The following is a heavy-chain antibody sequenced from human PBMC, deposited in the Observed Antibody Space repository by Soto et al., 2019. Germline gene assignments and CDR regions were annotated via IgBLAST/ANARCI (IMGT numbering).Heavy chain of an antibody. V-gene: IGHV4-30-4*01. CDR1: VGSISSGDYY. CDR3: ARWLGYCSSTSCYGGMDV. Sequence: PSETLYLNCTVSVGSISSGDYYWSWILQPPGKGLEWIGYIYYSGSTYYNPSLKSRVTISVDTSKNQFSLKLSSVTAADTAVYYCARWLGYCSSTSCYGGMDVWGQGTTVTVSS. J-gene: IGHJ6*02. D-gene: IGHD2-2*01. CDR2: IYYSGST.